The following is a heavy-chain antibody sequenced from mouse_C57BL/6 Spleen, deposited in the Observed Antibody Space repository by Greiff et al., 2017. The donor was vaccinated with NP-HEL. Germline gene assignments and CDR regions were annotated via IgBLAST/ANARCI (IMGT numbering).Heavy chain of an antibody. CDR1: GYTFTSYW. Sequence: QVQLQQSGAELVKPGASVKMSCKASGYTFTSYWITWVKQMPGQGLEWIGDIYPGSGSTNYNEKFKSKATLTVDTSSSTAYMQLSSLTSEDSAVYYCARPSRGYAMDYWGQGTSVTVSS. V-gene: IGHV1-55*01. CDR2: IYPGSGST. J-gene: IGHJ4*01. CDR3: ARPSRGYAMDY.